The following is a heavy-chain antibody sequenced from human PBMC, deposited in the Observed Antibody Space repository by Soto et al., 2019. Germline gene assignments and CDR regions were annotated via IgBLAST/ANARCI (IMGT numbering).Heavy chain of an antibody. D-gene: IGHD2-15*01. Sequence: GGSLRLSCAASGFTFSSYGMHWVRQAPGKGLEWVAVIWYGGSNKYYADSVKGRFTISRDNSKNTLYLQMNSLRAEDTAVYYCAIDLGYCSGGSCPDIWGQGTMVTVSS. J-gene: IGHJ3*02. CDR1: GFTFSSYG. CDR2: IWYGGSNK. CDR3: AIDLGYCSGGSCPDI. V-gene: IGHV3-33*08.